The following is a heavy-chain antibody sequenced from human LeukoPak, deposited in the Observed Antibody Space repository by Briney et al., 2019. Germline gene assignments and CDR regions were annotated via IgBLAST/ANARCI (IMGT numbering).Heavy chain of an antibody. Sequence: GGPLRLSCAASGFTFSDYYMSWIRQAPGKGLEWVSYISSSSSYTNYADSVKGRFTISRDNAKNSLYLQMNSLRAEDTAVYYCARGDDIVVVPAAIIYWGQGTLVTVSS. J-gene: IGHJ4*02. V-gene: IGHV3-11*03. CDR3: ARGDDIVVVPAAIIY. CDR1: GFTFSDYY. D-gene: IGHD2-2*01. CDR2: ISSSSSYT.